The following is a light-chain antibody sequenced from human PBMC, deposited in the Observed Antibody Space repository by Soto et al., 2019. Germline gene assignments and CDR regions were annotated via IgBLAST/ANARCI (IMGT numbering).Light chain of an antibody. CDR2: KAS. J-gene: IGKJ1*01. Sequence: DIQVTQSPSTLSASVGDRVTIICRASQSISRWSAWYQQKPEKAPKLRMYKASKLESGVPSRFSGSGSWTEFTLTISSLKPDNFATYYCQQYNSYAWTCGQGTRWIS. CDR1: QSISRW. CDR3: QQYNSYAWT. V-gene: IGKV1-5*03.